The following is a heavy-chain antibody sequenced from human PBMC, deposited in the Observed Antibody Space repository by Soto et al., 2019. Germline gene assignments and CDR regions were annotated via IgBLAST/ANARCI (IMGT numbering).Heavy chain of an antibody. CDR2: IVAGSGNT. V-gene: IGHV1-58*01. D-gene: IGHD5-12*01. CDR1: GFTFTRSA. CDR3: ASQGNIGGYYYGMDV. Sequence: GASVKVSCKASGFTFTRSAVQWVRQARGQRLEWIGWIVAGSGNTIYAQKFRERVTISRDMSTSTAYMELSSLRSEDTAVYYCASQGNIGGYYYGMDVWGQGTTVTVSS. J-gene: IGHJ6*02.